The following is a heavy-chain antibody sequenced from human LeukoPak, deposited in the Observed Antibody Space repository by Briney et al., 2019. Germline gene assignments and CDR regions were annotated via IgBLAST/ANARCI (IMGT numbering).Heavy chain of an antibody. CDR3: ASFTVLTGGN. CDR1: GFTFSSYA. V-gene: IGHV3-21*01. J-gene: IGHJ4*02. CDR2: ISSSSSYI. D-gene: IGHD3-9*01. Sequence: GGSLRLSCAASGFTFSSYAMSWVRQAPGKGLQWVSAISSSSSYIYYADSVKGRFTISRDNAKNSLYLQMNRLRAEDTAVYYCASFTVLTGGNWGQGTLVTVPS.